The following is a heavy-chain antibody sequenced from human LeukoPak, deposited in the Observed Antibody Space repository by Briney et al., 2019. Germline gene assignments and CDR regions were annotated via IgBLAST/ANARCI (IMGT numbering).Heavy chain of an antibody. Sequence: GGSLRLSCAASGFTVSSSHMTWVRQTPGKGLVWVSVTYSGGNTDYADSVKGRFTISRDNSRNTLYLQMSSLRVEDTAIYYCARGRDYFPIDYWGQETFVIVSS. CDR1: GFTVSSSH. CDR3: ARGRDYFPIDY. V-gene: IGHV3-53*01. J-gene: IGHJ4*02. D-gene: IGHD2/OR15-2a*01. CDR2: TYSGGNT.